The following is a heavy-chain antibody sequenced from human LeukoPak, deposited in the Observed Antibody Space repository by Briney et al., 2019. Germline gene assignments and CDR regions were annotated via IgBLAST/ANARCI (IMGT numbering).Heavy chain of an antibody. CDR1: GGTFSSYA. D-gene: IGHD6-19*01. CDR3: VSPGYSSGTYSDY. J-gene: IGHJ4*02. CDR2: IIPIFGTA. V-gene: IGHV1-69*13. Sequence: SVKVSCKASGGTFSSYAISWVRQAPGQGLEWMGGIIPIFGTANYAQKFQGRVTITADESTSTAYMELSSLRSEDTAVYYCVSPGYSSGTYSDYWGQGTLVTVSS.